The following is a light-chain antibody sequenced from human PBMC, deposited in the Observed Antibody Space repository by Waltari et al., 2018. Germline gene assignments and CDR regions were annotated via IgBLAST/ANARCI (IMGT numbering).Light chain of an antibody. CDR1: QVIYKS. CDR3: QQYNDYPRT. CDR2: AAA. Sequence: DIQMTQSPSSLSASVGDRVTITCRASQVIYKSFAWSQQKPGNAPQSLIYAAASLQSGVPSKFSGSGSGTDFTLTISSLQPEDLETDYCQQYNDYPRTFGGGTRVEIK. J-gene: IGKJ4*01. V-gene: IGKV1-16*02.